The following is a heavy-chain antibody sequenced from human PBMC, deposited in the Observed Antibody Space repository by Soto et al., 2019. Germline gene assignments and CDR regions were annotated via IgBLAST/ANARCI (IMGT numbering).Heavy chain of an antibody. CDR2: IYYSGST. CDR3: ARLPRSIAAPAGRVYYYMDV. CDR1: GGSISSSSYY. Sequence: QLQLQESGPGLVKPSETLSLTCTVSGGSISSSSYYWGWIRQPPGKGLEWIGSIYYSGSTYYNPSLKSRVTISVDTSKNQFSLKLSSVTAADTAVYYCARLPRSIAAPAGRVYYYMDVWGKGTTVTVSS. D-gene: IGHD6-6*01. V-gene: IGHV4-39*01. J-gene: IGHJ6*03.